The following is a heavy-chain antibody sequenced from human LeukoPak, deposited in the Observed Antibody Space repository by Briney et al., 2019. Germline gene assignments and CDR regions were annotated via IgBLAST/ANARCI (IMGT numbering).Heavy chain of an antibody. D-gene: IGHD3-3*01. CDR2: IYWDDDK. Sequence: ESGPTLVNPTQTLTLTCTFSGFSLSTRGVGVGWIRQPPGKALEWLAVIYWDDDKRYSPSLNSRLTITKDTSKNQVVLTMTNMDPVDTATYYCARPVLRFLEWFDAFDIWGQGTMVTVSS. V-gene: IGHV2-5*02. CDR1: GFSLSTRGVG. CDR3: ARPVLRFLEWFDAFDI. J-gene: IGHJ3*02.